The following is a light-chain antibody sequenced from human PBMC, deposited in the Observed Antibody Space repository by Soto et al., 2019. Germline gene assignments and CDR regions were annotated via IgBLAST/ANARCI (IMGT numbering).Light chain of an antibody. V-gene: IGLV2-14*01. J-gene: IGLJ2*01. CDR1: SSDVGAYNY. Sequence: QSALTQPASVSGSPGQSITISCTGTSSDVGAYNYVSWYQQHPGKAHKLMIYDVNNRPSGVSNRFSGSKSGNTASLSISGLQAEDEADYYCSSYTTYSTLVFGGGTKLTVL. CDR3: SSYTTYSTLV. CDR2: DVN.